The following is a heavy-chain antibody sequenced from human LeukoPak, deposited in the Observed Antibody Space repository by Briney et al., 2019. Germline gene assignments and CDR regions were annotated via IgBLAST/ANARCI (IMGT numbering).Heavy chain of an antibody. CDR3: ARVEIYYDSSGYYGNYYFDY. D-gene: IGHD3-22*01. Sequence: SETLSLTCTVSGGSISSGGYYWSWIRQHPGTGLEWIGYIYYRGSTYYNPSLKSRVTISVDTSKNQFSLKLSSVTAADTAVYYCARVEIYYDSSGYYGNYYFDYWGQGTLVTVSS. CDR1: GGSISSGGYY. V-gene: IGHV4-31*03. CDR2: IYYRGST. J-gene: IGHJ4*02.